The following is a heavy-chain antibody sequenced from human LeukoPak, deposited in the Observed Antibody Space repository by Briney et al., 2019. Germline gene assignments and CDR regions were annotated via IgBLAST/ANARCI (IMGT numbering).Heavy chain of an antibody. J-gene: IGHJ4*02. CDR1: EFSVSSNY. D-gene: IGHD5-12*01. CDR2: IYPVGNT. V-gene: IGHV3-53*01. CDR3: ARGGGYGQDFDY. Sequence: PGVSLRLSCAASEFSVSSNYRSWVRQAPGKGLEWVSVIYPVGNTYYSDSVKGRFTISRDNSKNTLYLQMNILGADDTAVYYCARGGGYGQDFDYWGQGTLVTVSS.